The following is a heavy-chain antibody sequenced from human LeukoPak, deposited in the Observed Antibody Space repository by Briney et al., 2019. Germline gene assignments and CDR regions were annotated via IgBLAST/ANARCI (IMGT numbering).Heavy chain of an antibody. CDR1: GFTFSNSA. CDR3: AKDLRRGHYCSSTSCSIDP. CDR2: ISYDGNRK. D-gene: IGHD2-2*01. Sequence: GGSLRLSCAVSGFTFSNSAMHWVRQAPGKGLEWVALISYDGNRKYYADSVKGRFTISRDNSKNTLYLQMNSLRAEDTAVYYCAKDLRRGHYCSSTSCSIDPWGQGTLVTVSS. V-gene: IGHV3-30-3*01. J-gene: IGHJ5*02.